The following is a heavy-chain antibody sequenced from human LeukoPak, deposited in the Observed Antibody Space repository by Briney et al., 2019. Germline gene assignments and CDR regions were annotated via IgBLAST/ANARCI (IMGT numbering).Heavy chain of an antibody. J-gene: IGHJ4*02. CDR2: IRYDGSNK. CDR3: APKVVVITPGSY. CDR1: GFTFSSYG. V-gene: IGHV3-30*02. Sequence: GGSLKLSCAASGFTFSSYGMHWVRQAPGKGLEWVAFIRYDGSNKYYADSVKGRFTISRDNSKNTLYLQMNSLRAEDTAVYYYAPKVVVITPGSYWGQGTLVTVSS. D-gene: IGHD3-22*01.